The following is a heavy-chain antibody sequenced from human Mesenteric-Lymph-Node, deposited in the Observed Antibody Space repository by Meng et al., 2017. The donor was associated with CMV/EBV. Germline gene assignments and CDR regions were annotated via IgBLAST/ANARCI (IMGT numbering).Heavy chain of an antibody. Sequence: ASVKVSCKVSGYTLTELSTHWVRQAPGKGLEWMGGFDPEDGKTIYAQKFQGRVIMTEDTSTNTAYMELSSLRSEDTAVYYCARAKSYCGGDCKYSNWFDPWGQGTPVTVSS. CDR2: FDPEDGKT. J-gene: IGHJ5*02. V-gene: IGHV1-24*01. CDR3: ARAKSYCGGDCKYSNWFDP. D-gene: IGHD2-21*01. CDR1: GYTLTELS.